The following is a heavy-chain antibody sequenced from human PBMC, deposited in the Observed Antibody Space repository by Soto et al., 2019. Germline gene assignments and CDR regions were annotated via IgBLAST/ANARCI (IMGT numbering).Heavy chain of an antibody. D-gene: IGHD2-15*01. CDR3: ARDKDYGGSWGLFDY. CDR2: IWYDGSNK. V-gene: IGHV3-33*01. J-gene: IGHJ4*02. CDR1: GFTFSSYG. Sequence: GGSLRLSCAASGFTFSSYGMHWVRQAPGKGLEWVAVIWYDGSNKYYADSVKGRFTISRDNSKNTLYLQMNSLRAEDTAVYYCARDKDYGGSWGLFDYWGQGTLVTVSS.